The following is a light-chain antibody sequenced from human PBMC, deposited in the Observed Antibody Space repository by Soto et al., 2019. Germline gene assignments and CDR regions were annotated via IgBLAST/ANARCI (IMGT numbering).Light chain of an antibody. Sequence: QSMLTQPPSVSAAPGQKVTISCSGRTSNIGNNDVSWYQQFPRTAPKLLIYDNNKRPSGIADRFSGSKSGTSATLGITGLQAGDEADYYCGTWDGSLSAGIFGGGTKVTVL. CDR3: GTWDGSLSAGI. V-gene: IGLV1-51*01. J-gene: IGLJ2*01. CDR2: DNN. CDR1: TSNIGNND.